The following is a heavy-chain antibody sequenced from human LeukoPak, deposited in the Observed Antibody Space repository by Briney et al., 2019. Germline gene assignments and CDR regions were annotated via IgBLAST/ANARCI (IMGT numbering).Heavy chain of an antibody. CDR3: ARRPRDFWSGFQYYFDY. J-gene: IGHJ4*02. D-gene: IGHD3-3*01. CDR2: IKQDGSEK. Sequence: GGSLRLSCAASGLTFTKYWMSWVRQAPGKGLEWVANIKQDGSEKYYVDSVKGRFTISRDNAKNSLYLQMNSLRAEDTAVYYCARRPRDFWSGFQYYFDYWGQGTLVTVSS. V-gene: IGHV3-7*03. CDR1: GLTFTKYW.